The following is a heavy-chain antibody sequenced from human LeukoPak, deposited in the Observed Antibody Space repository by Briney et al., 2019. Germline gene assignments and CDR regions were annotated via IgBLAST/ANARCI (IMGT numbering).Heavy chain of an antibody. D-gene: IGHD3-10*01. CDR2: ISSNGSST. V-gene: IGHV3-64*01. CDR1: GFIFCSYA. J-gene: IGHJ6*03. Sequence: PGGSLRLSCTTSGFIFCSYAMHWVPQAPGMGVERVSAISSNGSSTNYANCVKGIFTISRDNSKNTLYLQMGSLRPEDMAVYYCARRVGYYGSGNYFYYMDVWGKGTTVIVSS. CDR3: ARRVGYYGSGNYFYYMDV.